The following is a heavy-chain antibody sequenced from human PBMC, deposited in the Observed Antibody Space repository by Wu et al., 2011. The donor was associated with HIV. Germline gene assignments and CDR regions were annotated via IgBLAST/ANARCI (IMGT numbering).Heavy chain of an antibody. D-gene: IGHD5-24*01. Sequence: QVQLVQSGAEVKKPGASVKVSCKASGYTFTSYGISWVRQAPGQGLEWMGWISAYNGNTNYAQKLQGRVTMTTDTSTSTAFLELRSLRSDDTAVYYCARDTGRNGYNGDYYYYGMDVWGQGTTVTVSS. CDR3: ARDTGRNGYNGDYYYYGMDV. CDR1: GYTFTSYG. V-gene: IGHV1-18*01. CDR2: ISAYNGNT. J-gene: IGHJ6*02.